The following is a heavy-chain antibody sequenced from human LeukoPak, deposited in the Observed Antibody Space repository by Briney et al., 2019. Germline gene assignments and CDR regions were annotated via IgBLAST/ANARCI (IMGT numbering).Heavy chain of an antibody. CDR2: IYYSGST. Sequence: SETLSLTCTVSGGSISSYYWSWIRQHPGKGLEWIGYIYYSGSTYYNPSLKSRVTISVDTSKNQFSLKLSSVTAADTAVYYCARSISGGTLHAFDIWGQGTMVTVSS. CDR1: GGSISSYY. CDR3: ARSISGGTLHAFDI. V-gene: IGHV4-59*06. D-gene: IGHD2-15*01. J-gene: IGHJ3*02.